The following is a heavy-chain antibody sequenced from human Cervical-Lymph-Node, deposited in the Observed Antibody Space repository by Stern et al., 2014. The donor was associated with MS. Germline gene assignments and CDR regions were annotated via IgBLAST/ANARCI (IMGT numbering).Heavy chain of an antibody. CDR3: ARKVAGHRLGMMDV. V-gene: IGHV1-46*01. CDR1: GYTFSSHY. CDR2: INPSGGST. Sequence: VQLVESGAEVKKPGASVKVSCKASGYTFSSHYMHWVRQAPGQGLEWMGIINPSGGSTSHAQKFQGRVTMTRDTSTSTVYMELSSLRSEDTAVYYCARKVAGHRLGMMDVWGQGTTVTVSS. D-gene: IGHD6-19*01. J-gene: IGHJ6*02.